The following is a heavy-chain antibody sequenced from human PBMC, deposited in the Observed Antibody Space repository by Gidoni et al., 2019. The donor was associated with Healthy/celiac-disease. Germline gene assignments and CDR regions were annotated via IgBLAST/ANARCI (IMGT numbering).Heavy chain of an antibody. J-gene: IGHJ4*02. D-gene: IGHD4-17*01. CDR2: IWYDGSNK. V-gene: IGHV3-33*01. CDR1: GFTLSSYG. Sequence: QVQPVESGGGVVQPGRSLRLSCTASGFTLSSYGMHWGRQAPGKGLEWVAVIWYDGSNKYYADSVKGRFTISRDNSKNTLYLQMNSLRAEDTAGYYWARDQLRDDCGDLGGYWGQGTLVTVSS. CDR3: ARDQLRDDCGDLGGY.